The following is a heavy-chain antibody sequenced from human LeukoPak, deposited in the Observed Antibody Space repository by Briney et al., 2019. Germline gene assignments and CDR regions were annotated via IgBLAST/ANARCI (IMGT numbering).Heavy chain of an antibody. Sequence: SVKVSCKASGGTFSSYAISWVRQAPGQGLEWMGGIIPIFGTANYAQKFQGRVTITADESTSTAYMELSSLRSEDTAVYYCARPYCSSTICYGAGDYFYYYMDVWGKGTTVTVSS. D-gene: IGHD2-2*01. CDR2: IIPIFGTA. J-gene: IGHJ6*03. V-gene: IGHV1-69*13. CDR1: GGTFSSYA. CDR3: ARPYCSSTICYGAGDYFYYYMDV.